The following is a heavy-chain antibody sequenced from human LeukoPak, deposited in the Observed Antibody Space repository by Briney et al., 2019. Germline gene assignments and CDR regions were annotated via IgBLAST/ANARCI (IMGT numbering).Heavy chain of an antibody. Sequence: SQTLSLTCSVSGDSISSGSFYWSWIRQPAGKGLEWIGRFYTSGTTDYNPSLESRFTISVDRSKNQFSLQMNSVTAADTAVYYCARGLAYCGGDCYTDWFDPWGQGTLVTVSS. CDR1: GDSISSGSFY. V-gene: IGHV4-61*02. D-gene: IGHD2-21*02. J-gene: IGHJ5*02. CDR2: FYTSGTT. CDR3: ARGLAYCGGDCYTDWFDP.